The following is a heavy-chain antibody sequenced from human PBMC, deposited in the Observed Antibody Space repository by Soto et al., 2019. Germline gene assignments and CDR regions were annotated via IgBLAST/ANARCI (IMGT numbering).Heavy chain of an antibody. D-gene: IGHD5-12*01. CDR3: ARRWQHSGYDYLDY. CDR2: IYPGDSKT. Sequence: GESLKISCKGSGYSSRSYWIGWVRQMPGKGLEWMGIIYPGDSKTKYSPSFQGQVTISADKSTSTAYLQWSSLKASDTAMYYCARRWQHSGYDYLDYWGQGALVTVSS. V-gene: IGHV5-51*01. CDR1: GYSSRSYW. J-gene: IGHJ4*02.